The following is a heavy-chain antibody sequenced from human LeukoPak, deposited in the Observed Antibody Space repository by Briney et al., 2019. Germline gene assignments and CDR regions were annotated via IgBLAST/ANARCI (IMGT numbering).Heavy chain of an antibody. CDR3: ARGLAHYYDSSAYVLDY. J-gene: IGHJ4*02. CDR1: GFTFSSYA. CDR2: ISYDGSNK. D-gene: IGHD3-22*01. Sequence: GGSLRLSCAASGFTFSSYAMHWVRQAPGKGLEGVAVISYDGSNKYYADSVKGRFTISRDNSKNTLYLQMNSLRAEDTAVYYCARGLAHYYDSSAYVLDYWGQGTLVTVSS. V-gene: IGHV3-30*04.